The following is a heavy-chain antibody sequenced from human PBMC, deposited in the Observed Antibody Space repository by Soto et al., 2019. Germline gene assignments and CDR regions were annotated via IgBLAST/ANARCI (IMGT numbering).Heavy chain of an antibody. J-gene: IGHJ6*02. CDR3: AKEVVVESAGRSHYYYYGLDV. CDR2: ISGSGGRT. D-gene: IGHD2-2*01. Sequence: EVQLLESGGGLVQPGGSLRLSCAASGFTFSIYAMSWVRQAPGKGLEWVSVISGSGGRTYYADSVKGRFTLSRDNSKNTLYLQVNSLRAEDTAVYYCAKEVVVESAGRSHYYYYGLDVWGQGTTVTVSS. V-gene: IGHV3-23*01. CDR1: GFTFSIYA.